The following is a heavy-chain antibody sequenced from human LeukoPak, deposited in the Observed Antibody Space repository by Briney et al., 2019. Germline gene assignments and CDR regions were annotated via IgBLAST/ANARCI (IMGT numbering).Heavy chain of an antibody. CDR1: GFTFSSHA. J-gene: IGHJ4*02. D-gene: IGHD1-26*01. CDR3: ARDLHGSHFH. V-gene: IGHV3-53*01. Sequence: PGGSLRLSCAASGFTFSSHAMSWVRQAPGKGLEWVSVIYSGGSTYYADSVKGRFTISRDNSKNTLYLQMNGLRAEDTAVYYCARDLHGSHFHWGQGTLVTVSS. CDR2: IYSGGST.